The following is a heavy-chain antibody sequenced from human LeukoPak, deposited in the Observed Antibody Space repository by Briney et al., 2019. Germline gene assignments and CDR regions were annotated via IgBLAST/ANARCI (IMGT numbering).Heavy chain of an antibody. CDR3: ARSALSSGSYPRRRLDAFDI. D-gene: IGHD3-10*01. CDR1: GGSISSYY. V-gene: IGHV4-4*07. Sequence: SETLSLTCTVSGGSISSYYWSWIRQPAGKGLEWIGRIYTSGSTDYNPSLKSRVTMSVDTSKNQFSLKLSSVTAADTAVYYCARSALSSGSYPRRRLDAFDIWGQGTMVTVSS. CDR2: IYTSGST. J-gene: IGHJ3*02.